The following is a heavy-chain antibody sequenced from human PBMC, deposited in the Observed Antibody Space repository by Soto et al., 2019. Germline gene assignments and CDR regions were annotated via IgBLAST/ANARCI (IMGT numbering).Heavy chain of an antibody. CDR1: GGHINVYY. J-gene: IGHJ4*02. D-gene: IGHD3-10*01. Sequence: SETLSLTCTVSGGHINVYYWTWSRQPAGKGLEWIGRIYTSGTTSYNPSLKSRVTMSLDNSKNTLFLQMNSLRAEDTAIYYCAKKVKSGSGSQYFDYWGQGTLVTVSS. V-gene: IGHV4-4*07. CDR2: IYTSGTT. CDR3: AKKVKSGSGSQYFDY.